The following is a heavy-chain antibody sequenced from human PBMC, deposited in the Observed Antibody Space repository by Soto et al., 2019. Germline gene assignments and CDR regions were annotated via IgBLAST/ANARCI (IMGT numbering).Heavy chain of an antibody. CDR2: LSGSGDRT. V-gene: IGHV3-23*01. CDR1: GFTFSSYA. D-gene: IGHD6-19*01. J-gene: IGHJ6*03. CDR3: AKGGSSGWYAAFDYYYYMDV. Sequence: GGSLRLSCAASGFTFSSYAMNWVRQAPGKGLEWVSGLSGSGDRTYYADSVKGRFTISRDNSKNTLYLQMSSLRAEDTAVYYCAKGGSSGWYAAFDYYYYMDVWGKGTTVTVSS.